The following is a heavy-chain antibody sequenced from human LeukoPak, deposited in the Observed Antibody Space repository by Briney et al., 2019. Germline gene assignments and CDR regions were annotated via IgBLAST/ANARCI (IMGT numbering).Heavy chain of an antibody. CDR3: ARSLVVAATPYDGLGY. CDR2: MYPGDSDT. J-gene: IGHJ4*02. D-gene: IGHD2-15*01. Sequence: GESLKISCKGSGYTFTNYWIGWVRQMPGKGLEWMGIMYPGDSDTRYSPSFQGQVTISADKSISTAYLQWSSLKASDTAMYYCARSLVVAATPYDGLGYWGQGTLVTVSS. CDR1: GYTFTNYW. V-gene: IGHV5-51*01.